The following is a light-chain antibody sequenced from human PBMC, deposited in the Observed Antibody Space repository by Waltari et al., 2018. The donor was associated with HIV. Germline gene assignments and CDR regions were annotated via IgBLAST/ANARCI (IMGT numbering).Light chain of an antibody. V-gene: IGLV1-47*01. CDR1: SSNIGSNY. CDR2: RNN. J-gene: IGLJ2*01. Sequence: QSVLTQPPSASGTPGQRVTISCSGSSSNIGSNYVHWYQQLPGRAPKLLIYRNNQGPSGSPDRFSGAKSVTSASLASSGRRSEEGADYYCAAWEDSLSGVVFGGGTKLTVL. CDR3: AAWEDSLSGVV.